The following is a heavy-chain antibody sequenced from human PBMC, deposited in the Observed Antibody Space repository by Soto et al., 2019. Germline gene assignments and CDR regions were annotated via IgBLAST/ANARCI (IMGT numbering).Heavy chain of an antibody. CDR2: IWYDGSIK. V-gene: IGHV3-33*01. CDR3: ARIDCTGSNYNPYYHYGMDV. D-gene: IGHD2-8*02. J-gene: IGHJ6*02. CDR1: GFTFDTYG. Sequence: PGGSLRLSCAASGFTFDTYGMHWVRQVPGKGLQWVAVIWYDGSIKYYADSVRGRFTVSRDNSRNTLYLQMNSLRDEDTAVYYCARIDCTGSNYNPYYHYGMDVWGQGTTVTVSS.